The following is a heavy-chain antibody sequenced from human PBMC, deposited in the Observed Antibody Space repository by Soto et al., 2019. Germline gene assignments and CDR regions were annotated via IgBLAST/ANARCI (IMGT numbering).Heavy chain of an antibody. J-gene: IGHJ4*02. D-gene: IGHD3-22*01. CDR3: AKTYYYDSSGHYCDY. CDR1: GFTFSNHA. Sequence: PGGSLRLSCAASGFTFSNHAMSWVRQAPGKGLEWVSLISGSGGNTNYADSVRGRFTISRDNSKNTVYVQMNSLRAEDTAVYYCAKTYYYDSSGHYCDYWGQGTLVTVSS. CDR2: ISGSGGNT. V-gene: IGHV3-23*01.